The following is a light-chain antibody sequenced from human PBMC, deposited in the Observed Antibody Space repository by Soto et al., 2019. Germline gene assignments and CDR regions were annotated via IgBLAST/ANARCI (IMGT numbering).Light chain of an antibody. Sequence: DIQMTQSPSSLSASVGDRVTITCRASQSIHNYLNWYQLKPGIAPRLLIYAASSLQSGVPSRFSGSGSVTDFTLTISSLQPEDCATYYCQQSYDVPRTFGPGTKVDFK. CDR3: QQSYDVPRT. J-gene: IGKJ3*01. CDR1: QSIHNY. CDR2: AAS. V-gene: IGKV1-39*01.